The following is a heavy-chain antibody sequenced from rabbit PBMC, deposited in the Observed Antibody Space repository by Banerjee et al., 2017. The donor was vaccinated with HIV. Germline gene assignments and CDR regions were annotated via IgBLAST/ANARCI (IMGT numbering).Heavy chain of an antibody. Sequence: QEQLEESGGDLVKPEGSLTLTCTASGSDFSSNAMCWVRQAPGKGLEWIGCIYTGNGNTVYATWAKGRFTISKTSSTTVTLQMTSLTAADTATYFCARDLAGVIGWNFNFWGPGTLVTDS. D-gene: IGHD4-1*01. V-gene: IGHV1S45*01. J-gene: IGHJ4*01. CDR2: IYTGNGNT. CDR3: ARDLAGVIGWNFNF. CDR1: GSDFSSNA.